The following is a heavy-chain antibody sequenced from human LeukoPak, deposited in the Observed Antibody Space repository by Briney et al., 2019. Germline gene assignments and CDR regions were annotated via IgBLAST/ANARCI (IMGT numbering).Heavy chain of an antibody. D-gene: IGHD1-26*01. V-gene: IGHV4-39*02. CDR3: ARDNGSYSWFDP. CDR1: GGSISSSSYY. J-gene: IGHJ5*02. CDR2: IYYSGST. Sequence: SETLSLTCTVSGGSISSSSYYWGWIRQPPGKGLEWLGSIYYSGSTYYNPSLKSRVTISVDTSKNQFSLKLSSVTAADTAVYYCARDNGSYSWFDPWGQGTLVTVSS.